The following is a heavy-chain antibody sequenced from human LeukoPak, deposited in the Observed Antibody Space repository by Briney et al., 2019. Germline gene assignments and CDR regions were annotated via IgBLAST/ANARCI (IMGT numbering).Heavy chain of an antibody. V-gene: IGHV3-30*02. CDR3: AKWMGDSSGYSGY. CDR1: GFIFSNYG. J-gene: IGHJ4*02. Sequence: GGSQRLSCAASGFIFSNYGMHWVRQTPGKGLEWVAFIRYDGSNKYYGDSVKGRFTISRDNSKNMLYLQMNSLRAEDTAVYYCAKWMGDSSGYSGYWGQGTLVTVSS. D-gene: IGHD3-22*01. CDR2: IRYDGSNK.